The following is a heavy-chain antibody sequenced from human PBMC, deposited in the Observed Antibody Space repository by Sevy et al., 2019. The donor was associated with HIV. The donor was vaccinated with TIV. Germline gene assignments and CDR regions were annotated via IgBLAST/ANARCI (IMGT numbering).Heavy chain of an antibody. CDR3: AREDYDGSRKGESFDY. Sequence: SENLSLTCAVYGGSFSGYYWSWIRQPPGKGLEWIGEINHRGSTNYNPSLKSRVTISVDTSKNQFSLKLSSVTAADTTVYYCAREDYDGSRKGESFDYWGQGTLVTVSS. CDR1: GGSFSGYY. D-gene: IGHD3-22*01. V-gene: IGHV4-34*01. CDR2: INHRGST. J-gene: IGHJ4*02.